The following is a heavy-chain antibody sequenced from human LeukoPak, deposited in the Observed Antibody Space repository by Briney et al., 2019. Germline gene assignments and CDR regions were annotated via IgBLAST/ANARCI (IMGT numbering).Heavy chain of an antibody. Sequence: GASVKVSCKASGYTFTGYYMHWVRQAPGQGLEWMGWINPNSGGTNYAQKFLGRVTMTRDTSISTAYMELSRLRSDDTAVYYCARVLRAGSSGWYDAFDIWGQGTMVTVSS. V-gene: IGHV1-2*02. CDR2: INPNSGGT. CDR3: ARVLRAGSSGWYDAFDI. D-gene: IGHD6-19*01. CDR1: GYTFTGYY. J-gene: IGHJ3*02.